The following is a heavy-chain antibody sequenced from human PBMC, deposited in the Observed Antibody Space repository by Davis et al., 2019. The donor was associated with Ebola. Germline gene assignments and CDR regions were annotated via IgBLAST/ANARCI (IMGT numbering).Heavy chain of an antibody. CDR2: IYHSGST. Sequence: MPSETLSLTCTVSGGSISSSSYYWGWIRQPPGKGLEWIGEIYHSGSTNYNPSLKSRVTISVDKSKNQFSLKLSSVTAADTAVYYCASRGYSGYDENEGWFYPWGQGTLVTVSS. CDR1: GGSISSSSYY. CDR3: ASRGYSGYDENEGWFYP. J-gene: IGHJ5*02. D-gene: IGHD5-12*01. V-gene: IGHV4-39*07.